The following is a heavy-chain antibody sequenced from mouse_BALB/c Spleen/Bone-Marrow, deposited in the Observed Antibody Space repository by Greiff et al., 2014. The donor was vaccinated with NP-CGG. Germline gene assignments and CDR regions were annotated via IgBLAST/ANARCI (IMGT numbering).Heavy chain of an antibody. CDR3: ASYYYGSSLFAY. Sequence: VHVKQSGAELVKPGASVKLSCTASGFNIKDTYMHWVKQRPEQGLEWIGRIDPANDNTKYDPKFQGKATITADTSSNTAYLQLSSLTSEDTAVYYCASYYYGSSLFAYWGQGTLVTVSA. CDR2: IDPANDNT. D-gene: IGHD1-1*01. V-gene: IGHV14-3*02. CDR1: GFNIKDTY. J-gene: IGHJ3*01.